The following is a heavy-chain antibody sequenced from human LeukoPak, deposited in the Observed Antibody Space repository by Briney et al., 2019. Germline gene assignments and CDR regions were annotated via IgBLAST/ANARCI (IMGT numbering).Heavy chain of an antibody. J-gene: IGHJ4*02. CDR3: SKARGGGRDLFDY. D-gene: IGHD6-25*01. CDR2: ITWDGGST. CDR1: GFSFDDYS. V-gene: IGHV3-43D*03. Sequence: GGSLRLSCAASGFSFDDYSMHWVRQAPGKGPEWVSLITWDGGSTYYADSVKGRFTISRDNSKNSLYLQMHSLRAEDSALYYCSKARGGGRDLFDYWGQGTLVTVSS.